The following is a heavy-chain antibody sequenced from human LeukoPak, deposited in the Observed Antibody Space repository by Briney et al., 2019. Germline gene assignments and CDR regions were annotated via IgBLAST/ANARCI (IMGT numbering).Heavy chain of an antibody. D-gene: IGHD3-10*01. CDR1: GFTFSSYW. CDR2: ISSSSGTI. V-gene: IGHV3-48*01. Sequence: GGSLRLSCAASGFTFSSYWMNWVRQAPGKGLEWVSYISSSSGTIYYADSVKGRFTISRDNAKNSLYLQMNSLRAEDTAVYYCASYIPWDYWGQGTLVTVSS. J-gene: IGHJ4*02. CDR3: ASYIPWDY.